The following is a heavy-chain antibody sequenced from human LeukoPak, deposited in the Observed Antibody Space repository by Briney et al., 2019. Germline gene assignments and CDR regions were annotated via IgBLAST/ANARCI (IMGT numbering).Heavy chain of an antibody. CDR3: ARIWSPFWVRGVIPPRWFDP. D-gene: IGHD3-10*01. J-gene: IGHJ5*02. CDR2: IHYSGST. CDR1: GGSISSYY. Sequence: SETLSLTCTVSGGSISSYYWSWIRQPPGKGLVWIGYIHYSGSTNYSPSLKSRVTISVDTSKNQFSLNLTSVTAADSAVYYCARIWSPFWVRGVIPPRWFDPWGQGTLVTVSS. V-gene: IGHV4-59*01.